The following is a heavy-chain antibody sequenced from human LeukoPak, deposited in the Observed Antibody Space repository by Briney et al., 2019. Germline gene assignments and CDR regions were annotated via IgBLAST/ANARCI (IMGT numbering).Heavy chain of an antibody. Sequence: PSETLSLTCTVSGGSISSGGYYWSWIRQYPGKGLEWIGYIYYSGSTYYNPSLKSRVTISVDTSKNQFSLKLSSVTAADTAVYYCARGLVYDSSGYYTEDAFDIWGQGTMVTVSS. CDR2: IYYSGST. CDR1: GGSISSGGYY. CDR3: ARGLVYDSSGYYTEDAFDI. V-gene: IGHV4-30-4*08. D-gene: IGHD3-22*01. J-gene: IGHJ3*02.